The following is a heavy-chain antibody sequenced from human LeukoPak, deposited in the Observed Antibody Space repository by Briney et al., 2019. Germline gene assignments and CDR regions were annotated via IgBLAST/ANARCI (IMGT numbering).Heavy chain of an antibody. Sequence: SQTLSLTCTVSGGSITSGGYYWSWIRQHPGTGLEWIGYIYYSGSTYNNPSLKSRVTISIDTSKNQFSLKLSSVTAADTAVYYCARDVPKKAPYGVDVWGQGTTVIVSS. D-gene: IGHD2-2*01. CDR3: ARDVPKKAPYGVDV. CDR2: IYYSGST. V-gene: IGHV4-31*03. J-gene: IGHJ6*02. CDR1: GGSITSGGYY.